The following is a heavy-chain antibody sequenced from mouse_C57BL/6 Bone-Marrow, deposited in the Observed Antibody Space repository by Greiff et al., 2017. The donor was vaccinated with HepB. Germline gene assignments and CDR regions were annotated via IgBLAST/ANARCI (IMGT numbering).Heavy chain of an antibody. CDR2: IYPGNSDT. CDR3: TREERGITTVVAPGDY. CDR1: GYTFTSYW. Sequence: EVQLQQSGTVLARPGASVKMSCKTSGYTFTSYWMHWVKQRPGQGLEWIGAIYPGNSDTSYNQKFKGKAKLTAVTSASTAYMELSSLTNEDSAVYYCTREERGITTVVAPGDYWGQGTLVTVSA. J-gene: IGHJ3*01. V-gene: IGHV1-5*01. D-gene: IGHD1-1*01.